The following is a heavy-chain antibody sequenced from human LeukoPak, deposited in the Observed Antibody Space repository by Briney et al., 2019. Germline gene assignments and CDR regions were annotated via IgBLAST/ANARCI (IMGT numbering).Heavy chain of an antibody. J-gene: IGHJ4*02. Sequence: ASVQVPCNASGYTYTSYAMHWVRRAPSQSLDWKGWINAGNGNTKYSQKFQGRVTITRDTSASTAYMELSSLRSEDTAVYYCARVITMVRGGLGYWGQGTLVTVSS. CDR1: GYTYTSYA. V-gene: IGHV1-3*01. CDR3: ARVITMVRGGLGY. CDR2: INAGNGNT. D-gene: IGHD3-10*01.